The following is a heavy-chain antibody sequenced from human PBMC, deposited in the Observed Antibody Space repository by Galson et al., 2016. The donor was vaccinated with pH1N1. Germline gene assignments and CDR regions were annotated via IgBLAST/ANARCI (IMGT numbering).Heavy chain of an antibody. J-gene: IGHJ4*02. V-gene: IGHV3-30*02. D-gene: IGHD2-2*01. CDR3: PRDEGLCRSISCLDFAN. CDR2: IASDERNT. Sequence: SLRLSCAASGFSFSVFGMHWVRQAPGKGLEWMGFIASDERNTYYGDSAKGRFTISKDKSKNTLYLQMNSLRPEDTALYYCPRDEGLCRSISCLDFANGGQGILVTVSS. CDR1: GFSFSVFG.